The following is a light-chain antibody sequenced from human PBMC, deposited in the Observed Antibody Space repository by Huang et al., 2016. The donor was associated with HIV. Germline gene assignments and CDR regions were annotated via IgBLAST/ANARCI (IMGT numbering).Light chain of an antibody. CDR3: QQRSNWPWT. J-gene: IGKJ2*01. CDR1: QSVRTY. Sequence: ETVLTQSPATLSLSPGERATLSCRATQSVRTYLAWYPQKPGQAPRLLIYDASNRATGIPARFSGSGSGTDFTLTISSLQPDDIAVYYCQQRSNWPWTFGQGTKLEIK. V-gene: IGKV3-11*01. CDR2: DAS.